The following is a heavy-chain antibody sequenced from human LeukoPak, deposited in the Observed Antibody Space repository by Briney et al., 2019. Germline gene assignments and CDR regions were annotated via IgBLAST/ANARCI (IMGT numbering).Heavy chain of an antibody. D-gene: IGHD1-26*01. CDR2: ISYDGINK. J-gene: IGHJ4*02. V-gene: IGHV3-30-3*01. CDR3: ARDRATGSYYFDY. CDR1: GFTFSNYA. Sequence: GGSLRLSCAASGFTFSNYAMHWVRQAPGKGLEWVAVISYDGINKYYADSVKGRFTISRDNSNNTLFLQMDSLRTEDTAVYYCARDRATGSYYFDYWGQRTLVTVSS.